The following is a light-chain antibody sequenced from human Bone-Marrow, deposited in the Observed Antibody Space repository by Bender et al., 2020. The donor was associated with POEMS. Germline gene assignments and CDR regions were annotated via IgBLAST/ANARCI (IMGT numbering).Light chain of an antibody. V-gene: IGLV2-23*01. CDR3: CSYAGSDTWV. CDR1: TNDVGSYNH. J-gene: IGLJ3*02. Sequence: QSALTQPASVSASPGRSITISCTGTTNDVGSYNHVSWYQQHPGKAPTLIIYGGINRPSGISTRFSGSKSGKTASLTISGLQAEDEADYYCCSYAGSDTWVFGGGTKVTVL. CDR2: GGI.